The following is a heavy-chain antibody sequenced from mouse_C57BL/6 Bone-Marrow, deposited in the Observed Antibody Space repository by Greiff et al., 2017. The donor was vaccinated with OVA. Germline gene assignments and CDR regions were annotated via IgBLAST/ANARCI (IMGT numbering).Heavy chain of an antibody. J-gene: IGHJ4*01. CDR2: IDPSDSNT. CDR1: GYTFTSYW. CDR3: ARREAVYAMDY. V-gene: IGHV1-69*01. Sequence: QVQLQQPGAELVMPGASVKLSCKASGYTFTSYWMHWVKQRPGQGLEWIGEIDPSDSNTNYNQKFKGKSTLTVDKSSITAYMQLSSLTSEDSAFYYCARREAVYAMDYWGQGTSVTVSS.